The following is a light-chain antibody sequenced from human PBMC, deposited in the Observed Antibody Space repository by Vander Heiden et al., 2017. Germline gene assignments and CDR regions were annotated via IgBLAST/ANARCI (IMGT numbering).Light chain of an antibody. CDR1: QTIGGS. CDR3: QQYHDLPT. V-gene: IGKV3-15*01. CDR2: GSF. J-gene: IGKJ1*01. Sequence: EIMMTQSPATLSVSPGERATLSCRASQTIGGSLAWFQQKPGQAPRLLIFGSFTRATGIPARFSGSGSGTEFTLTITGLQSEDFALYYCQQYHDLPTFGQGTKVEI.